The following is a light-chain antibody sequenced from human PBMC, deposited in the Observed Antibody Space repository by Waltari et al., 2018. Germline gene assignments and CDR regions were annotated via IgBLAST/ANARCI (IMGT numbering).Light chain of an antibody. CDR3: QQVNSFPAT. V-gene: IGKV1-39*01. CDR1: QFVSSY. J-gene: IGKJ4*01. Sequence: DIQMTQSPSSLSASIGDRVTISCRASQFVSSYLNWFQQKPGKAPKLLIYATVSLQSGVPSRFSGAGAGTDFTLTISSLQPDDFATYYCQQVNSFPATFGGGTTVEIK. CDR2: ATV.